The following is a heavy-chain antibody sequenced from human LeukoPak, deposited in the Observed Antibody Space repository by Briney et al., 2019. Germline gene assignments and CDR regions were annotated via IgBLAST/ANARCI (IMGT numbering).Heavy chain of an antibody. CDR3: VRGSHDFDY. V-gene: IGHV3-74*01. J-gene: IGHJ4*02. CDR2: INSDGSST. Sequence: ETLSLTCTVSGGSISSSSYYWGWIRQPPGKGLVWVSRINSDGSSTNYADSVKGRFTISRDNAKNTLYLQMNSLRDEDTAVFYCVRGSHDFDYWGQGTLVTVSS. CDR1: GGSISSSSYY.